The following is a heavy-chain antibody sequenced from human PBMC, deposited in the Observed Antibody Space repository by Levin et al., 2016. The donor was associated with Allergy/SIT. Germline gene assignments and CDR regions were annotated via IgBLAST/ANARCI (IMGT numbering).Heavy chain of an antibody. J-gene: IGHJ3*02. CDR3: ARDLPGYSSGWGAFDI. CDR2: IIPILGIA. Sequence: WVRQAPGQGLEWMGRIIPILGIANYAQKFQGRVTITADKSTSTAYMELSSLRSEDTAVYYCARDLPGYSSGWGAFDIWGQGTMVTVSS. V-gene: IGHV1-69*04. D-gene: IGHD6-19*01.